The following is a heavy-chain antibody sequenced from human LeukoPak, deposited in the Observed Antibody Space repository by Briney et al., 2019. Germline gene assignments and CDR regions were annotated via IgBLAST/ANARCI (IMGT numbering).Heavy chain of an antibody. V-gene: IGHV1-18*01. CDR3: ARGGSSTYIDY. J-gene: IGHJ4*02. CDR2: ISAYNGNT. Sequence: GASVKVSCKTSGFTFTSYGFTWVRQAPGRGFEWMGWISAYNGNTNYAQKLQGRVTMTTDTSTSTVYMELRSLRSDDTAVYYCARGGSSTYIDYWGRGTLVTVSS. CDR1: GFTFTSYG. D-gene: IGHD2-2*01.